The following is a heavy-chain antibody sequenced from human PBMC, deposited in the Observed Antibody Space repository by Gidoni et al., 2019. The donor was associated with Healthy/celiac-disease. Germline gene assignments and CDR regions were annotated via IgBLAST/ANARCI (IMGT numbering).Heavy chain of an antibody. V-gene: IGHV1-69*01. D-gene: IGHD3-10*01. CDR3: ARAAYYYGSGSYLDY. CDR2: IIPLCGTA. Sequence: QVQLVQSGAEVKKPASSVKVSCSATGGTFISYANSWVRQAPGHGLEWMRGIIPLCGTATHAQQFQGRVTITADESTSTAYMELSSLRSEDTAVYYCARAAYYYGSGSYLDYWGQGTLVTVSS. J-gene: IGHJ4*02. CDR1: GGTFISYA.